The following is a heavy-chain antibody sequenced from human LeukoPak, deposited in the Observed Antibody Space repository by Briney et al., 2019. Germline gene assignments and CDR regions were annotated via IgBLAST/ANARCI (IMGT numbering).Heavy chain of an antibody. Sequence: GASVKVSCKASGYTFTSYAITWVRQAPGQALEWMGWISAYNGNTNYAQNLQGRVTMTTDTSTSTAYMDLRSLRSDDTAMYYCARMEMATAIFDYWGQGTLVTVSS. D-gene: IGHD5-24*01. CDR2: ISAYNGNT. CDR1: GYTFTSYA. J-gene: IGHJ4*02. CDR3: ARMEMATAIFDY. V-gene: IGHV1-18*01.